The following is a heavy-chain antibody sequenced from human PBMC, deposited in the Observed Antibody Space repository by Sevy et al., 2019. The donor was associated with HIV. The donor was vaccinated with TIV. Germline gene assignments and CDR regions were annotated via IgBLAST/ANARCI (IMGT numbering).Heavy chain of an antibody. CDR1: GYTFTSFG. CDR3: AIRRPHDYYYFFMDV. Sequence: ASVKVSCKASGYTFTSFGISWVRQAPGQWFEWMGWIIPNNGNTKYAQKFQGRVTMTTETSTSTAYMEVRNLRSDDTALYYCAIRRPHDYYYFFMDVWGKGTTVTVSS. V-gene: IGHV1-18*01. CDR2: IIPNNGNT. J-gene: IGHJ6*03. D-gene: IGHD3-16*01.